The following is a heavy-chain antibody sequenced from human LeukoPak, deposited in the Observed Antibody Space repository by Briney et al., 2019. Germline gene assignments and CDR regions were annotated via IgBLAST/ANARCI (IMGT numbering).Heavy chain of an antibody. V-gene: IGHV3-7*04. J-gene: IGHJ6*02. CDR1: GFTFSAYW. D-gene: IGHD6-6*01. CDR3: ARELSTWSNKYYYNGLDV. Sequence: TGGSLRLSCSASGFTFSAYWMTWVRQAPGKGLEWVANIHQDGSERYYVDSLRRRFTISRDNARSSLYLQIDSLRVEDTAVYYCARELSTWSNKYYYNGLDVWGQGTTVTVSS. CDR2: IHQDGSER.